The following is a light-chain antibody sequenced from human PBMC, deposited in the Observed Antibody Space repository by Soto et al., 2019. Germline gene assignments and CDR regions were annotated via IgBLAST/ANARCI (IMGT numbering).Light chain of an antibody. CDR1: NSDVGGYNY. CDR3: TSWTTSTTMI. J-gene: IGLJ2*01. Sequence: QSALTQPPSASGSPGQSVTISCTGTNSDVGGYNYVSWYQQYPGKAPRLIIYEVSERPSGVPDRFSGSKSGNTASLTVSGLQTADEADYYCTSWTTSTTMIFGGGTKLTVL. V-gene: IGLV2-8*01. CDR2: EVS.